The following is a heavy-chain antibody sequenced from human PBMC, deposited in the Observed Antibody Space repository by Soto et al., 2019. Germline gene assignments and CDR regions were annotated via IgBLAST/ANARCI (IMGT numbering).Heavy chain of an antibody. CDR2: IIPIFGTA. V-gene: IGHV1-69*01. CDR3: ARVVGSYSSRWYRDYYYYGMDV. J-gene: IGHJ6*02. D-gene: IGHD6-13*01. CDR1: GGTFSSYA. Sequence: QVQLVQSGAEVKKPGSSVKVSCKASGGTFSSYAISWVRQAPGQGLEWMGGIIPIFGTANYAQKFQGRVTITADESTSTAYKELSSLRSEDTAVYYCARVVGSYSSRWYRDYYYYGMDVWGQGTTVTVSS.